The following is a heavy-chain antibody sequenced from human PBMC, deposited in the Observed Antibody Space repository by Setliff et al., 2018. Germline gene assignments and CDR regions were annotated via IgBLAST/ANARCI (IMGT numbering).Heavy chain of an antibody. Sequence: ASVKVSCKAYGYTFSRNYITWVQQAPGRGLEWMGWICGYNDHTEYAQKFRHKVTMTTDTSTSTAYMESGSLIFDDTGIYYCARDLLRSSNSRPDVFDVRGQGTLVTVSS. D-gene: IGHD6-6*01. V-gene: IGHV1-18*01. J-gene: IGHJ3*01. CDR2: ICGYNDHT. CDR3: ARDLLRSSNSRPDVFDV. CDR1: GYTFSRNY.